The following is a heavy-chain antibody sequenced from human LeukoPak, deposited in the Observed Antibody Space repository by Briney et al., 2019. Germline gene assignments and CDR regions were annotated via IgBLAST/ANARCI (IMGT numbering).Heavy chain of an antibody. CDR1: GGSISSGGHY. CDR2: IYDSGAT. CDR3: AREMRNYYYGSGSYYY. Sequence: SETLSLTCTVSGGSISSGGHYWSWIRQHPGKGLEWIGYIYDSGATYYNPSLKSRVTISADTSKNQFSLKLSSVTAADSAVYYCAREMRNYYYGSGSYYYWGQGALVTVSS. D-gene: IGHD3-10*01. J-gene: IGHJ4*02. V-gene: IGHV4-31*03.